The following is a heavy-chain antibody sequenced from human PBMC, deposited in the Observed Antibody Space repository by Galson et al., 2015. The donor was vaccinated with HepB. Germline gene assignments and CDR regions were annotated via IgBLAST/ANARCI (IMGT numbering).Heavy chain of an antibody. CDR3: ARVRLYYYDSSGYYLYYYYYYMDV. V-gene: IGHV4-34*01. CDR1: GGSFSGYY. D-gene: IGHD3-22*01. CDR2: INHSGST. Sequence: LSLTCAVYGGSFSGYYWSWIRQPPGKGLEWIGEINHSGSTNYNPSLKSRVTISVDTSKNQFSLKLSSVTAADTAVYYCARVRLYYYDSSGYYLYYYYYYMDVRGKGTTVTVSS. J-gene: IGHJ6*03.